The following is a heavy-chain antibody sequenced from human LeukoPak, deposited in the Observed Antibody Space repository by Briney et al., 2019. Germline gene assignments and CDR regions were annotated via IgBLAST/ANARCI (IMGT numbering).Heavy chain of an antibody. V-gene: IGHV4-31*03. CDR2: IYYSGST. D-gene: IGHD3-22*01. CDR3: ARAGRGSYDRSGYYDY. J-gene: IGHJ4*02. CDR1: GGSISSGGYY. Sequence: SETLSLTCTVSGGSISSGGYYWSWIRQHPGKGLEWIGYIYYSGSTYYNPSLKNRVTISVDTSKNQFSLKLSSVTAADTAVYYCARAGRGSYDRSGYYDYWGQGTLVTVSS.